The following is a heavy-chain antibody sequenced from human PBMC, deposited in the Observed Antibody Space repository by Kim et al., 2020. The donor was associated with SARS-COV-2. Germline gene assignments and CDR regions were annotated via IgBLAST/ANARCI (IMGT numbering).Heavy chain of an antibody. D-gene: IGHD2-15*01. Sequence: NPSLKGRVTISVDTSKNQFSLKMSSVTAADTAVYYCARVLTQVYYYYMDVWGKGTTVTVSS. V-gene: IGHV4-31*02. J-gene: IGHJ6*03. CDR3: ARVLTQVYYYYMDV.